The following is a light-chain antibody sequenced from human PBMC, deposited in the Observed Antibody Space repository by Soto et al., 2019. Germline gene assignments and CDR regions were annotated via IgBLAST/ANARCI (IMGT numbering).Light chain of an antibody. CDR2: AAS. CDR1: QGISNY. V-gene: IGKV1-16*01. J-gene: IGKJ5*01. CDR3: QQYGSSLIT. Sequence: DIQMTQSPASLSSYLLDIVTITCRASQGISNYLAWYQQKPGKPPRLLIYAASSLQSGVPSRFSGSGSGTDFPLTTSRLEPEDFAMYYCQQYGSSLITFGQGTGLEIK.